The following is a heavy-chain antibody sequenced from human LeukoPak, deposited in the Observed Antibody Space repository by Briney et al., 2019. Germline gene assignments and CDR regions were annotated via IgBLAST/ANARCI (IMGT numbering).Heavy chain of an antibody. CDR3: AKDRNPGYSSSLWRVHYGMDA. V-gene: IGHV3-43D*04. J-gene: IGHJ6*04. D-gene: IGHD6-19*01. CDR2: ISWDGGST. Sequence: GGSLRLSCAASGFTFDDYAMHWVRQAPGKGLEWVSLISWDGGSTYYADSVKGRFTISRDNSKNSLYLQMNSLRAEDTALYYCAKDRNPGYSSSLWRVHYGMDAWGKGTTVTVSS. CDR1: GFTFDDYA.